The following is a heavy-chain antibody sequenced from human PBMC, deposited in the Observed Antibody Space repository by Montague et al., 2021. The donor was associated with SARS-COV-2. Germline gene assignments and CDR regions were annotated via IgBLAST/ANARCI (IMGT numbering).Heavy chain of an antibody. Sequence: SETLSLTCNVSGASINGYYWNWIRQPPGKRLEWIGYVYTTVRTSYNPSLKSRVTISLDTSKNQISLKLTSMTAADAAVYFCARRAAGGLFYFDYWGLGTLVSVSS. J-gene: IGHJ4*02. CDR3: ARRAAGGLFYFDY. V-gene: IGHV4-59*01. D-gene: IGHD6-13*01. CDR2: VYTTVRT. CDR1: GASINGYY.